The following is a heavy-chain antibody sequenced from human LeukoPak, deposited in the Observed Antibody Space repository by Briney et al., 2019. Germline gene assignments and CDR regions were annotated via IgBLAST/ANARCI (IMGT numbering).Heavy chain of an antibody. V-gene: IGHV1-2*02. D-gene: IGHD4-17*01. J-gene: IGHJ4*02. CDR2: ITPSGGT. CDR3: ARDRYGDGFAHLDY. Sequence: ASVKVSCKASGYTFTSYAIHWVRQAPGQGLEWMGWITPSGGTNYPQKFQGRVAITWDTSITTAYMDLSRLTSDDTGVYFCARDRYGDGFAHLDYWGQGALVTVSS. CDR1: GYTFTSYA.